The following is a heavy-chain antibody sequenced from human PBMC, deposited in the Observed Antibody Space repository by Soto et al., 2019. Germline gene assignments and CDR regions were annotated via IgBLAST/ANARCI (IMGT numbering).Heavy chain of an antibody. CDR3: AKRVTRGYCSGGSCYSLDY. V-gene: IGHV3-30*18. CDR2: ISYDGSNE. CDR1: GFTFSSYG. D-gene: IGHD2-15*01. Sequence: QVQLVESGGGVVQPGRSLRLSCAASGFTFSSYGMHWVRQAPGKGLEWVAVISYDGSNEYYADSVKGRFTISRDNSKNTLYLQMNSLRAEDTAVYYCAKRVTRGYCSGGSCYSLDYWGQGTLVTVSS. J-gene: IGHJ4*02.